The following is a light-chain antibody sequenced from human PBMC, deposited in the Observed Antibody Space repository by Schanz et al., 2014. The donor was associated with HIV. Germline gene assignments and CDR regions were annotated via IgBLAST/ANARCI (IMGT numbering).Light chain of an antibody. CDR1: QSVSTY. Sequence: EIVLTQSPATLSLSPGERATLSCRASQSVSTYLAWYQQKPGQAPRLLIYHASTRATDIPARFSGSGSGTEFTLTISSLQSEDFAVYYCQQYNTWPRTFGQGTKVELK. V-gene: IGKV3-15*01. J-gene: IGKJ1*01. CDR3: QQYNTWPRT. CDR2: HAS.